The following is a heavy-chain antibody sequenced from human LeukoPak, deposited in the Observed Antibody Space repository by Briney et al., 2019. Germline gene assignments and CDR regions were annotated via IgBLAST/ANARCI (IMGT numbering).Heavy chain of an antibody. CDR2: IYTSGST. J-gene: IGHJ4*02. V-gene: IGHV4-61*02. CDR3: ARSSSTSCHDY. Sequence: SQTLSLTCTVSGGSISSGSYYWSWIRQPAGKGLEWIGRIYTSGSTNYNPSLKSRVTISVDTSKNQFSLKLSSVTAADTAVYYCARSSSTSCHDYWGQGTLVTVSS. CDR1: GGSISSGSYY. D-gene: IGHD2-2*01.